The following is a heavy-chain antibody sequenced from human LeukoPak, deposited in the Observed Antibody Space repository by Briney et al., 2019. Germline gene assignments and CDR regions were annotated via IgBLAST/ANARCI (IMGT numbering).Heavy chain of an antibody. J-gene: IGHJ4*02. CDR3: ARAYDITSSFDY. Sequence: GGSLRLSCAASGFSFSTYTMDWVRQAPGKGLEWVSSISPGSTYTHYTDSVKGRFTISRDNARNSLFLQMNSLRAEDTAIYYCARAYDITSSFDYWGQGTLVTVSS. CDR1: GFSFSTYT. V-gene: IGHV3-21*01. D-gene: IGHD3-22*01. CDR2: ISPGSTYT.